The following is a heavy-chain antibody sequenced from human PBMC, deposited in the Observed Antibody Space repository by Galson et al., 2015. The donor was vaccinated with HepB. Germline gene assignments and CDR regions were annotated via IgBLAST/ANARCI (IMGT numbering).Heavy chain of an antibody. D-gene: IGHD3-22*01. J-gene: IGHJ3*02. CDR2: ISSSSSYT. CDR1: GFTFSDYY. CDR3: ARRYYYDSSGYPYDAFDI. Sequence: SLRLSCAASGFTFSDYYMSWIRQAPGKGLEWVSYISSSSSYTNYADSVKGQFTISRGNAKNSLYLQMNSLRAEDTAVYYCARRYYYDSSGYPYDAFDIWAKGQWSPSLQ. V-gene: IGHV3-11*06.